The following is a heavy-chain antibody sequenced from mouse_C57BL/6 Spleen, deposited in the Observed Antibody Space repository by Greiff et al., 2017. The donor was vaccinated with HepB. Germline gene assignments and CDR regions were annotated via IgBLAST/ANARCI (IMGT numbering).Heavy chain of an antibody. CDR3: AREELRLRGFAY. CDR2: IDPSDSYT. Sequence: QVQLQQPGAELVRPGTSVKLSCKASGYTFTSYWMHWVKQRPGQGLEWIGVIDPSDSYTNYNQKFKGKATLTVDTSSSTAYMQLSSLTSEDSAVYYCAREELRLRGFAYWGQGTLVTVSA. J-gene: IGHJ3*01. CDR1: GYTFTSYW. D-gene: IGHD3-2*02. V-gene: IGHV1-59*01.